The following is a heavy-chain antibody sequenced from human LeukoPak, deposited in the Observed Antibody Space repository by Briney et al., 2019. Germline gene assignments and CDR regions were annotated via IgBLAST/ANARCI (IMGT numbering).Heavy chain of an antibody. J-gene: IGHJ4*02. Sequence: GGSLRLSCAASGFTFSSYWMSWVRQAPGKGLEWVANIKQDGSEKYYVDSVKGRFIISRDNAKKSLYLQMNSLRAEDTAVYYCAKDPRDHSYGWSWRYFDYWGQGTLVTVSS. D-gene: IGHD5-18*01. V-gene: IGHV3-7*01. CDR1: GFTFSSYW. CDR2: IKQDGSEK. CDR3: AKDPRDHSYGWSWRYFDY.